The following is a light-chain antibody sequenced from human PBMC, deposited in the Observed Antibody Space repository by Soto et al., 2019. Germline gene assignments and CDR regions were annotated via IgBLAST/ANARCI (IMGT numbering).Light chain of an antibody. CDR2: GAS. V-gene: IGKV1-12*01. Sequence: DIQMTQSPSSVSGSVGDRVTITCRASQDITRWLAWYQQKPGQAPKLLIYGASSLQSGVPSRFSGSGSETDFTLTIRSLQPEDSATYYCQQYDTFWTFGQGTKV. CDR3: QQYDTFWT. J-gene: IGKJ1*01. CDR1: QDITRW.